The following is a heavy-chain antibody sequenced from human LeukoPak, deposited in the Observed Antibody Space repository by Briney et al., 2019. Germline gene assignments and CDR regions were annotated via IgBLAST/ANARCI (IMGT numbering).Heavy chain of an antibody. CDR1: GFTFSSYA. Sequence: GGSLRLSCAASGFTFSSYAMRWVRQAPGKGLEWVSAISGSGGSTYYADSVKGRFTISRDNSKNTLYLQMNSLRAEDTAVYSCASRGRVTLIVETFDYWGQGTLVTVSS. D-gene: IGHD3-22*01. CDR3: ASRGRVTLIVETFDY. J-gene: IGHJ4*02. V-gene: IGHV3-23*01. CDR2: ISGSGGST.